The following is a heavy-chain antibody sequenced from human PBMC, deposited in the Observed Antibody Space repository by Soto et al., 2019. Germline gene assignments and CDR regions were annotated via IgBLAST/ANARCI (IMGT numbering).Heavy chain of an antibody. CDR3: ARVSYYGSGSYYMAYYYGMDV. CDR1: GDSITNTDYY. D-gene: IGHD3-10*01. J-gene: IGHJ6*02. Sequence: PSENLSLTCTVSGDSITNTDYYWNWIRQSPGKCLEWIGSIDYSGSTYYNPSLKSRVTISVDTSKNQFSLKLSSVTAADTAVYYCARVSYYGSGSYYMAYYYGMDVWGQGTTVTVS. CDR2: IDYSGST. V-gene: IGHV4-30-4*01.